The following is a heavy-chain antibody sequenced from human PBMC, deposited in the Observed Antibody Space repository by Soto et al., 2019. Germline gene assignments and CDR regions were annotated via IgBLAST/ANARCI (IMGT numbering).Heavy chain of an antibody. CDR3: ARDPEALALIVGWFDP. CDR2: FDPEDGET. CDR1: GYTLTELS. Sequence: ASVKVSCKVSGYTLTELSMHWVRQAPGKGLEWMGGFDPEDGETIYAQKFQGRVTMTEDTSTDTAYMELSSLRSEDTAVYYCARDPEALALIVGWFDPWGQGTLVTVSS. J-gene: IGHJ5*02. V-gene: IGHV1-24*01. D-gene: IGHD1-26*01.